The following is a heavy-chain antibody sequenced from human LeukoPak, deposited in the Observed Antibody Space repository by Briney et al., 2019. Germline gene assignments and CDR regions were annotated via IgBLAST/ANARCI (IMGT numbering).Heavy chain of an antibody. CDR3: ARDLGAALYYFDY. Sequence: GGSLRLSCAASGFTFSSYSMNWVRQAPGKGLEWVSSISSSSSYIYYADSVKGRFTISRDNAKNSLYLQMNSLRAEDTAVYYCARDLGAALYYFDYWGQGTLVTVSS. CDR1: GFTFSSYS. V-gene: IGHV3-21*01. J-gene: IGHJ4*02. D-gene: IGHD3-16*01. CDR2: ISSSSSYI.